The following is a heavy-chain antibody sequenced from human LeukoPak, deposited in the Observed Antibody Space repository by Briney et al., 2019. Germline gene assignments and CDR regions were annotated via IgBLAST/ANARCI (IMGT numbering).Heavy chain of an antibody. V-gene: IGHV3-20*04. Sequence: GGSLRLSCAASGFTFGDYGMSWVRQAPGKGLEWVSSINWNGGNTAYADSVRGRFTISRDTAKDSLYLQLNSLRAEDTALYYCARDRGWLQYIDYWGQGTLVTVSS. CDR1: GFTFGDYG. J-gene: IGHJ4*02. D-gene: IGHD5-24*01. CDR3: ARDRGWLQYIDY. CDR2: INWNGGNT.